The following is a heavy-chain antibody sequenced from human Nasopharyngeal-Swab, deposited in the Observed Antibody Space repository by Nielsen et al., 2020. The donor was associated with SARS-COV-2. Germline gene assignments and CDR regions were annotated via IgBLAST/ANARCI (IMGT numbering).Heavy chain of an antibody. Sequence: VRQAPGKGLEWVSAISSSSSDKYYADSVKGRFTIYRDNAKNSLYLQMNSLRAEDTAVYYCAREQRDQSGWGYWGQGTLVTVSS. V-gene: IGHV3-21*01. CDR3: AREQRDQSGWGY. J-gene: IGHJ4*02. CDR2: ISSSSSDK. D-gene: IGHD1-26*01.